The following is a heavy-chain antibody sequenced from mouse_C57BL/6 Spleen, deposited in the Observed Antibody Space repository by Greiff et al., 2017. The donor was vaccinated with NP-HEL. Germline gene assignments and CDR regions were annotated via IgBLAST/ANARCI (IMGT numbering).Heavy chain of an antibody. Sequence: QVQLQQPGAELVKPGASVKMSCKASGYTFTSYWLTWVKQRPGQGLEWIGDIYPGSGSTNYNAQFKSKATLTVDTSSSTAYMQLSSLTSEDYAVYYCARPSNWFYAMDYWGQGTSVTVSS. J-gene: IGHJ4*01. V-gene: IGHV1-55*01. CDR2: IYPGSGST. CDR1: GYTFTSYW. CDR3: ARPSNWFYAMDY. D-gene: IGHD4-1*01.